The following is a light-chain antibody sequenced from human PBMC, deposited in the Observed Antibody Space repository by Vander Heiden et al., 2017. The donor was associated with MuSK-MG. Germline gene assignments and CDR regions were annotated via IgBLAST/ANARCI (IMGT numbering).Light chain of an antibody. CDR3: CSYAGSNTYV. Sequence: QSALTQPASVSGSPGQSITISCTGTSSDVGGYNLVSWYQQHQGKDPKLMIYEVSKRPSGVSSRFSGSKAGNTASLTISALQAEDDADYYCCSYAGSNTYVFGTGTKLTVL. CDR1: SSDVGGYNL. V-gene: IGLV2-23*02. CDR2: EVS. J-gene: IGLJ1*01.